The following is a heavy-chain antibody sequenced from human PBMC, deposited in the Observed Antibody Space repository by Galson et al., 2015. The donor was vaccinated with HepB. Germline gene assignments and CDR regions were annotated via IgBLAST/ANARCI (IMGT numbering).Heavy chain of an antibody. D-gene: IGHD6-13*01. Sequence: TLSLTCTVSGVSISNYYWSWIRQPPGKGLEWIGYIYYSGNTNYNPSLKSRVTMSLDTSKNQFSLRLSSVTAADTAVYYCSREFGSSWYYWGQGTLVTVSS. J-gene: IGHJ4*02. CDR2: IYYSGNT. CDR3: SREFGSSWYY. V-gene: IGHV4-59*01. CDR1: GVSISNYY.